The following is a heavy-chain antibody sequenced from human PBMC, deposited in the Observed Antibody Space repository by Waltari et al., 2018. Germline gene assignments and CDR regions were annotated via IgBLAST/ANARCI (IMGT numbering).Heavy chain of an antibody. CDR3: ARRPKYSGAFDY. CDR2: IYYSGST. Sequence: QLQLQESGPGLVKPSETLSLTCTVSGGSISSSSYYWGWIRQPPGKGLEWIGSIYYSGSTYYNPSLKSRVTISVDTSKNQFSLKLSSVTAADTAVYYCARRPKYSGAFDYWGQGTLVTVSS. CDR1: GGSISSSSYY. V-gene: IGHV4-39*01. J-gene: IGHJ4*02. D-gene: IGHD3-10*01.